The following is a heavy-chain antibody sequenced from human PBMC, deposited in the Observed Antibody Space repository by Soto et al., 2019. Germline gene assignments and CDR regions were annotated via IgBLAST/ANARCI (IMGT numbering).Heavy chain of an antibody. CDR3: TRNEGLESSGYYSN. J-gene: IGHJ4*02. CDR2: IYPGDSDI. CDR1: GYSFSNYW. Sequence: ESLKISCKGSGYSFSNYWIGWVRQMPGKGLEWMGIIYPGDSDIRYNPSFQGQVTMSTDRSISTAYLQWRSLKASDTAIYYCTRNEGLESSGYYSNWGQGTMVTVYS. V-gene: IGHV5-51*01. D-gene: IGHD3-22*01.